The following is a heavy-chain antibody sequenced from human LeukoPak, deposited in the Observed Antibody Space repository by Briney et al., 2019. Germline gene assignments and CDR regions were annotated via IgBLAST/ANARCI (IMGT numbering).Heavy chain of an antibody. D-gene: IGHD5-18*01. J-gene: IGHJ4*02. Sequence: GASVKVSCKASGYTFTGYYMHWVRQAPGQGLEWMGWINPNSGGTNYAQKLQGRVTMTTDTSTSTAYMELRSLRSDDTAVYYCARDLSSVIQLWLLHFDYWGQGTLVTVSS. V-gene: IGHV1-2*02. CDR3: ARDLSSVIQLWLLHFDY. CDR1: GYTFTGYY. CDR2: INPNSGGT.